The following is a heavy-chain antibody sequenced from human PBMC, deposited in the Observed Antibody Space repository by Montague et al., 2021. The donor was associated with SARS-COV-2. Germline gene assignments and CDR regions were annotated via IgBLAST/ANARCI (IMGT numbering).Heavy chain of an antibody. CDR2: INHSGST. CDR1: GGSFSGYY. Sequence: SETLSLTCAVYGGSFSGYYWRWIRQPPGKGLEWIGEINHSGSTNYNPSLESRVTISVDTSKNQFSLKLSSVTAADTAVYYCARGSRQWLVRPPHYYYFDYWGQGTLVTVSS. CDR3: ARGSRQWLVRPPHYYYFDY. V-gene: IGHV4-34*01. D-gene: IGHD6-19*01. J-gene: IGHJ4*02.